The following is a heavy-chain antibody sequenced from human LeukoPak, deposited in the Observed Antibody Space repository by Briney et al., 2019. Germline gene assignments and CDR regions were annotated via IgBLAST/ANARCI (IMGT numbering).Heavy chain of an antibody. CDR2: ISSSYSTM. J-gene: IGHJ4*02. CDR1: GFTFSSYS. V-gene: IGHV3-48*02. CDR3: ARDASGWGFTDY. Sequence: GGSLRLSCAASGFTFSSYSMNWVRQAPGKGRECVSYISSSYSTMYYADSVRGRFTISRDNAKNSLYTQMNSLRDEDTAVYYCARDASGWGFTDYWGQGTLVTVSS. D-gene: IGHD6-19*01.